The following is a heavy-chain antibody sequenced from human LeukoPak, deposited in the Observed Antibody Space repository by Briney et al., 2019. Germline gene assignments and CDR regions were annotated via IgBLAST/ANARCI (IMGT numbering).Heavy chain of an antibody. V-gene: IGHV1-18*01. CDR2: ISAYNGNT. J-gene: IGHJ3*02. CDR3: ARDLEEMATIFIAFDI. CDR1: GYTFTSYG. D-gene: IGHD5-24*01. Sequence: ASVKVSCKASGYTFTSYGISWVRQAPGQGLEWMGWISAYNGNTNYAQKLQGRVTMTTDTSTSTAYMELSRLRSDDTAVYYCARDLEEMATIFIAFDIWGQGTMVTVSS.